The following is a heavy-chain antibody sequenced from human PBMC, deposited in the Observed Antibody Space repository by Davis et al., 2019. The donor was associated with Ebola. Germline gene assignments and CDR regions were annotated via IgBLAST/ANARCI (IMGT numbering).Heavy chain of an antibody. V-gene: IGHV3-7*01. Sequence: PGGSLRLSCAASGFTFSSYWMSWVRQAPGKGLEWVANIKQDGSEKYYVDSVKGRVTISRDNSKNTLYLQMNSLRAEDTAVYYCARDGAVGADPFDYWGQGTLVTVSS. CDR3: ARDGAVGADPFDY. J-gene: IGHJ4*02. CDR2: IKQDGSEK. CDR1: GFTFSSYW. D-gene: IGHD1-26*01.